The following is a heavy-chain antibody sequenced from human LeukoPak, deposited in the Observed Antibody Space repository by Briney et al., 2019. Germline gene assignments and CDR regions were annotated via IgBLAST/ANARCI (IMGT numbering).Heavy chain of an antibody. D-gene: IGHD3-10*01. CDR2: SSSSSSYI. J-gene: IGHJ6*02. Sequence: GGSLRLSCAASGFTYSSYSMNWVRQAPGKGLEWVSSSSSSSSYIYYADSVKGRFTISRDNAKNSLYLQMNSLRAEDTAVYYCARDYGSGSYSTYYYYGMDVWGQGTTVTVSS. CDR1: GFTYSSYS. V-gene: IGHV3-21*01. CDR3: ARDYGSGSYSTYYYYGMDV.